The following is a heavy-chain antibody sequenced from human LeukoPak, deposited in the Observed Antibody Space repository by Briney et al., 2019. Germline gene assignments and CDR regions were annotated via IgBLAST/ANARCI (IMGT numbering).Heavy chain of an antibody. CDR3: ARDLSQSTYYYDSSGYYFRAFDI. Sequence: SGGSLRLSCAASGFTFSDYYMSWIRQPPGKGLEWVSYISSGGRTIYYADSVKGRFTISRDNAKNSLYLQMNSLRAEDTAVYYCARDLSQSTYYYDSSGYYFRAFDIWGQGTMVTVSS. J-gene: IGHJ3*02. CDR1: GFTFSDYY. V-gene: IGHV3-11*04. D-gene: IGHD3-22*01. CDR2: ISSGGRTI.